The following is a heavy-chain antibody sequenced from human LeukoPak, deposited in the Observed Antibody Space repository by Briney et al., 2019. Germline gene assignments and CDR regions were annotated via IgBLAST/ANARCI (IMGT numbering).Heavy chain of an antibody. D-gene: IGHD2-15*01. CDR2: ISGSGGST. Sequence: GGSLRLPCAASGFTFSSYAMSWVRQAPGKGLEWVSAISGSGGSTYYADSVKGRFTISRDNSKNTLYLQMNSLRAEDTAVYYCAKDNRYCSSTSCTGYCSGGSCLLDYWGQGTLVTVSS. CDR3: AKDNRYCSSTSCTGYCSGGSCLLDY. V-gene: IGHV3-23*01. J-gene: IGHJ4*02. CDR1: GFTFSSYA.